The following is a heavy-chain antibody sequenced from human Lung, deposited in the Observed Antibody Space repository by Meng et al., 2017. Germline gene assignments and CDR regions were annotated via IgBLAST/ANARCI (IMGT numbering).Heavy chain of an antibody. CDR3: ARERGTSDY. CDR2: ISSSSSYI. CDR1: CFIFSSYS. Sequence: VERVESWGGLVQPGGSLGRRCAASCFIFSSYSSNCVRQAPGKGLEWVTSISSSSSYIYYADSVKGRFTISRDNAKNSLYLQMNSLRAEDTAVYYCARERGTSDYWGQGTLVTVSS. D-gene: IGHD1-7*01. J-gene: IGHJ4*02. V-gene: IGHV3-21*01.